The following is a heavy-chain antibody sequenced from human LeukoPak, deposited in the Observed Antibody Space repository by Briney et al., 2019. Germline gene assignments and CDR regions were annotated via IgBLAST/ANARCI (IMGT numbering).Heavy chain of an antibody. Sequence: ASVKVSCKASGYTFTSYDINWVRQATGQGLEWMGWMNPNSGNTGYAQKFQGRVTMTRNTSISTAYMELSSLRSEDTAVYYCARDKGPGVYFDYWGQGTLVTVSS. CDR2: MNPNSGNT. CDR3: ARDKGPGVYFDY. D-gene: IGHD3-10*01. V-gene: IGHV1-8*01. CDR1: GYTFTSYD. J-gene: IGHJ4*02.